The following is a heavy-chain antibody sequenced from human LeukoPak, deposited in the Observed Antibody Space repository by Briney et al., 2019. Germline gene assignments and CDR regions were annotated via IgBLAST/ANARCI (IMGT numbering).Heavy chain of an antibody. CDR2: INPNSGGT. CDR3: ARALYYYDSSGYVY. CDR1: GYTLTGYY. J-gene: IGHJ4*02. Sequence: ASVKVSCKASGYTLTGYYMHWVRQAPGQGLEWMGWINPNSGGTNYAQKFQGRVTMTRDTSISTAYMELSRLRSDDTAVYYCARALYYYDSSGYVYWGQGTLVTVSS. D-gene: IGHD3-22*01. V-gene: IGHV1-2*02.